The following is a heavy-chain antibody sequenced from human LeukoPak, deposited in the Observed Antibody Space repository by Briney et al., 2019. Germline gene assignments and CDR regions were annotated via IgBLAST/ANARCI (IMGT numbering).Heavy chain of an antibody. CDR1: GYTFTGYY. J-gene: IGHJ5*02. D-gene: IGHD3-22*01. CDR2: INPNSGGT. V-gene: IGHV1-2*02. CDR3: ARDLGNYDAFS. Sequence: ASVKVSCKASGYTFTGYYMHWVRQAPGQGLEWMGWINPNSGGTKYAQKFQGRVTMTRDTSTSTVYMELSSLRSEDTAVYYCARDLGNYDAFSWGQGTLVTVSS.